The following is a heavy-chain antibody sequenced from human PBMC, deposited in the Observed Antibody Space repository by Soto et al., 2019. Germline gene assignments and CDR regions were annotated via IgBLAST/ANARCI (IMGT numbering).Heavy chain of an antibody. CDR3: ARAVAVAADFDY. Sequence: QVQLVQSGAEEKKPGASVKVSCKASGYTFTGYARRWVRQAPGQRLEWMGWINAGNGNTKYSQKSQGRVTITRDTSASTAYMELSSLRSEDTAVYYCARAVAVAADFDYWGQGTLVTVSS. CDR2: INAGNGNT. J-gene: IGHJ4*02. V-gene: IGHV1-3*05. CDR1: GYTFTGYA. D-gene: IGHD6-19*01.